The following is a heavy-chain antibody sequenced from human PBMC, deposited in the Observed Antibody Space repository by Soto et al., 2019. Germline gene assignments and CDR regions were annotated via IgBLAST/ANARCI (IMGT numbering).Heavy chain of an antibody. CDR2: INPSVGST. J-gene: IGHJ3*02. V-gene: IGHV1-46*01. Sequence: ASVKVSCKGSGYTFTSYYMHWVRQAPGQGLEWMGRINPSVGSTSYAQKFQGRVTITRDESTSTVYMELSSLRSEDTAVYYCERWYYDSSDNPSPYDAFDIWGQGTMVTVSS. D-gene: IGHD3-22*01. CDR3: ERWYYDSSDNPSPYDAFDI. CDR1: GYTFTSYY.